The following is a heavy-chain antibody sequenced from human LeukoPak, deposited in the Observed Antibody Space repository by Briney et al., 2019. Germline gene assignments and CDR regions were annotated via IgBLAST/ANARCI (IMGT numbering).Heavy chain of an antibody. J-gene: IGHJ2*01. CDR1: GGSIRSYY. V-gene: IGHV4-59*01. Sequence: SETLSLTCTVSGGSIRSYYWSWIRQHPGKGLEWVGYIFYSGGANYNPSLKSRVTISVDTSKNQFSLKLTSVTAADTAVYYCARVYYSNSYDYWYFDLWGRGTLVTVSS. CDR3: ARVYYSNSYDYWYFDL. CDR2: IFYSGGA. D-gene: IGHD6-13*01.